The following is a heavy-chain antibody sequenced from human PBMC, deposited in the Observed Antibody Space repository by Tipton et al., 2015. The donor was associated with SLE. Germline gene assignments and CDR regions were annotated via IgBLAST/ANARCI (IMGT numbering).Heavy chain of an antibody. Sequence: TLSLTCTVSGGSVNSGGHYWSWIRQHPGKGLEWIGHIYYSGSTYYNPSLKSRVTISVDTSKNQFSLKLSSVTAADTAVYYCARVPHYYDSSAPDYWGQGTLVTVSS. CDR2: IYYSGST. V-gene: IGHV4-31*03. CDR3: ARVPHYYDSSAPDY. J-gene: IGHJ4*02. D-gene: IGHD3-22*01. CDR1: GGSVNSGGHY.